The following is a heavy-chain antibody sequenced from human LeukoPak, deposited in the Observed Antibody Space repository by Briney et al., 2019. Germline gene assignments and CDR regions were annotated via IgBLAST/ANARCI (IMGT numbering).Heavy chain of an antibody. CDR1: GGTFSSYA. D-gene: IGHD2-2*01. J-gene: IGHJ4*02. CDR2: IIPIFGTA. CDR3: ARLCSSTSCYEYVDY. V-gene: IGHV1-69*13. Sequence: SVKVSCEASGGTFSSYAISWVRQAPGQGLEWMGGIIPIFGTANYAQKFQGRVTITADESTSTAYMELSSLRSEDTAVYYCARLCSSTSCYEYVDYWGQGTLVTVSS.